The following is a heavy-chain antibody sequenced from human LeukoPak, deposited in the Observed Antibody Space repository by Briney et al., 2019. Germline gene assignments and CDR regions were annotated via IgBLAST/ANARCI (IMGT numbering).Heavy chain of an antibody. D-gene: IGHD4-11*01. J-gene: IGHJ4*02. V-gene: IGHV4-39*01. CDR2: IYYSGST. CDR1: GGSISSGSSY. Sequence: SETLSLTCTVSGGSISSGSSYWGWIRQPPGKGLEWIGSIYYSGSTYYNPSLKSRVTISVDTSENQFSLKLSSVTAADTAVYYCARHASMYSSFAYWGQGSLVTASS. CDR3: ARHASMYSSFAY.